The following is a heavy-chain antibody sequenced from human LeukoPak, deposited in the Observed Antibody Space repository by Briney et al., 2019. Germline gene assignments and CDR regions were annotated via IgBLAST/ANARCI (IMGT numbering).Heavy chain of an antibody. V-gene: IGHV3-23*01. D-gene: IGHD3-10*01. Sequence: PGGSLRLSCAASGFTFSSYAMSWVRQAPGKGLEWVSAISGSGGSTYYADSVKGRFTISRDNSKNTLYLQMNSLRAEDTAVYYCAKTWTMVRGVSGAFDIRGQGTMVTVSS. CDR2: ISGSGGST. J-gene: IGHJ3*02. CDR3: AKTWTMVRGVSGAFDI. CDR1: GFTFSSYA.